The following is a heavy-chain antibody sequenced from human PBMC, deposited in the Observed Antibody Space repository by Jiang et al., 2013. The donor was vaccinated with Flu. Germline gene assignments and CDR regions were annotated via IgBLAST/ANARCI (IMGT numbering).Heavy chain of an antibody. V-gene: IGHV3-23*04. J-gene: IGHJ4*02. Sequence: QLVESGGGLVQSGGSLRLSCAASGFTFNNYAMSWVRQAPGKGLEWVSVISGSAGSTYYADSVKGRFTISRDNSKNTLYLQMNSLRAEDTALYYCAKGAGWGSGSYYTGGLDYWGQGTLVTVSS. CDR1: GFTFNNYA. D-gene: IGHD3-10*01. CDR2: ISGSAGST. CDR3: AKGAGWGSGSYYTGGLDY.